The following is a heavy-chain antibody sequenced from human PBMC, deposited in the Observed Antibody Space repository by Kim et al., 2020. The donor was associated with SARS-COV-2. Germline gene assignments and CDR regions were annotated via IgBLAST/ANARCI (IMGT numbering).Heavy chain of an antibody. CDR1: GGSISSYY. D-gene: IGHD6-13*01. CDR3: ARALYSSSWYGGGDAFDI. Sequence: SETLSLTCTVSGGSISSYYWSWIRQPPGKGLEWIGYINDSGSTNYNPSLKSRVTISVDTSKNQFSLKQSSVPAADTAVYYCARALYSSSWYGGGDAFDIWGQGTMVTVSS. CDR2: INDSGST. J-gene: IGHJ3*02. V-gene: IGHV4-59*13.